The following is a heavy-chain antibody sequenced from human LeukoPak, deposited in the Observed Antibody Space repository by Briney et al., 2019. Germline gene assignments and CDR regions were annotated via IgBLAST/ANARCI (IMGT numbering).Heavy chain of an antibody. CDR2: IWYDGSNK. Sequence: PGRSLRLSCAASGFTFSSYGMHWVRQAPGKGLEWVAVIWYDGSNKYYADSVKGRFTISRDNSKNTLYLQMNSLRAVDTAVYYCARAKRQQLFDYWGQGTLVTVSS. CDR1: GFTFSSYG. V-gene: IGHV3-33*01. J-gene: IGHJ4*02. CDR3: ARAKRQQLFDY. D-gene: IGHD6-13*01.